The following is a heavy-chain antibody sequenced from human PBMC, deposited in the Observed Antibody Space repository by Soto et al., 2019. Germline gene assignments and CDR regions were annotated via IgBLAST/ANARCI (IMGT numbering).Heavy chain of an antibody. CDR3: ARQNYGFWSGPKIYYYYYYMDV. CDR1: GSTFSDYY. CDR2: ISSSGSTI. J-gene: IGHJ6*03. Sequence: SGGSLRLSCAASGSTFSDYYMSWIRQAPGKGLEWVSYISSSGSTIYYADSVKGRFTISRDNAKNSLYLQMNSLRAEDTAVYYCARQNYGFWSGPKIYYYYYYMDVWGKGTTVTVSS. V-gene: IGHV3-11*01. D-gene: IGHD3-3*01.